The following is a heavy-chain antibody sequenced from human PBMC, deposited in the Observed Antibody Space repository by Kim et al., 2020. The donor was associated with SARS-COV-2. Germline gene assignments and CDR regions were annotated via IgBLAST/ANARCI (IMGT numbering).Heavy chain of an antibody. J-gene: IGHJ4*02. D-gene: IGHD3-22*01. CDR1: GFTFSSYG. CDR3: ATIRGQDYYDSSGFDY. CDR2: ISYDGSNK. V-gene: IGHV3-30*03. Sequence: GGSLRLSCAASGFTFSSYGMHWVRQAPGKGLEWVAVISYDGSNKYYADSVKGRFTISRDNSKNTLYLQMNSLRAEDTAVYYCATIRGQDYYDSSGFDYWGQGTLVTVSS.